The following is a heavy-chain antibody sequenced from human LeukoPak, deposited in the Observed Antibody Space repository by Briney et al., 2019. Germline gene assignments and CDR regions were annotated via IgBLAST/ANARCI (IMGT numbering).Heavy chain of an antibody. J-gene: IGHJ4*02. Sequence: ASVKVSCKGSGYTFTGYLLHWVRQAPGQGLEWMGRINPNSGGTDYAQKFQGRVTMTRDTSISTAYMELSRLRSDDTAVYFCARNLPRDYGDYVGYWGQGTLVTVSS. D-gene: IGHD4-17*01. CDR3: ARNLPRDYGDYVGY. V-gene: IGHV1-2*06. CDR1: GYTFTGYL. CDR2: INPNSGGT.